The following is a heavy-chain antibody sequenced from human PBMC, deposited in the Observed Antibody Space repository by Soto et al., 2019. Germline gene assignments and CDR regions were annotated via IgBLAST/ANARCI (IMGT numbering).Heavy chain of an antibody. CDR3: ARNQIVVVPAAMDYYYYMDV. CDR2: ISAYNGNT. D-gene: IGHD2-2*01. J-gene: IGHJ6*03. CDR1: GYTFTSYG. V-gene: IGHV1-18*01. Sequence: ASVKVSCKASGYTFTSYGISWVRQAPGQGLEWMGWISAYNGNTNYAQKLQGRVTMTTDTSTSTAYMELRSLRSDDTAVYYCARNQIVVVPAAMDYYYYMDVWGKGTTVTVSS.